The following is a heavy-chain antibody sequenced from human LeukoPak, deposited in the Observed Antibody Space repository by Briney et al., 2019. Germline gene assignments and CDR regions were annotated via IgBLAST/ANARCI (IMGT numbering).Heavy chain of an antibody. CDR2: ISSSSSYI. Sequence: PGGSLRLSCAPSGFTFSSYSMNWVRQAPGKGLEWVSSISSSSSYIYYADSVKGRVTISRDNAKNSLYLQMNSLRAEDTAVYYCARDRGDYSTYGFGYWGQGTLVTVSS. CDR3: ARDRGDYSTYGFGY. CDR1: GFTFSSYS. D-gene: IGHD4-11*01. V-gene: IGHV3-21*01. J-gene: IGHJ4*02.